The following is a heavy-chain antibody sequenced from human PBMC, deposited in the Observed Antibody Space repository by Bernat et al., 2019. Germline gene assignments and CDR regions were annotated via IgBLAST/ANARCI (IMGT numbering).Heavy chain of an antibody. CDR1: GGSFSGYY. V-gene: IGHV4-34*01. CDR3: AREGIAVAGSFDY. D-gene: IGHD6-19*01. CDR2: INHSGST. J-gene: IGHJ4*02. Sequence: QVQLQQWGAGLLKPSETLSLTCAVYGGSFSGYYWSWIRQPPGKGLEWIWEINHSGSTNYNPSLKSRVTISVETSKKQFSLKLSSVTAADTAVYYCAREGIAVAGSFDYWGQGTLVTVSS.